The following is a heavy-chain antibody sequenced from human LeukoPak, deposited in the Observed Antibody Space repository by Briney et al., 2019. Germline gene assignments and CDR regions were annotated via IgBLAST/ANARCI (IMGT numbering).Heavy chain of an antibody. Sequence: GGSLRLSCAASGFTFSSYGMHWVRQAPGKGLEWVAVISYDGSNKYYADSVKGRFTISRDNSKNTLYLQMNSLRAEDTAVYYCAKSTSYDYYYGMDVWGQGTTVTVSS. D-gene: IGHD5-18*01. CDR2: ISYDGSNK. CDR1: GFTFSSYG. J-gene: IGHJ6*02. V-gene: IGHV3-30*18. CDR3: AKSTSYDYYYGMDV.